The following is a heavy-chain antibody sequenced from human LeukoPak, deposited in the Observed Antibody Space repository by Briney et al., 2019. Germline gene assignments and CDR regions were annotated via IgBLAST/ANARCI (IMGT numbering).Heavy chain of an antibody. CDR3: ARAPGKGYCSSTSCSDY. D-gene: IGHD2-2*01. J-gene: IGHJ4*02. CDR1: GGTFSSYA. CDR2: INPNSGGT. V-gene: IGHV1-2*06. Sequence: ASVKVSCKASGGTFSSYAISWVRQAPGQGLEWMGRINPNSGGTNYAQKFQGRVTMTRDTSISTAYMELSRLRSDDTAVYYCARAPGKGYCSSTSCSDYWGQGTLVTVSS.